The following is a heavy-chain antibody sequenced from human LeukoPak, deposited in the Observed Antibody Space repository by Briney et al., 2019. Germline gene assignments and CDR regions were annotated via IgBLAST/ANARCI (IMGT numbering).Heavy chain of an antibody. CDR2: IKWNGGST. D-gene: IGHD3-10*01. J-gene: IGHJ3*02. CDR3: ARDLLGGYAFDI. Sequence: GGSLRLSCAASGFTFDDYGMSWVRQAPGKGLEWVSAIKWNGGSTGYADSMKGRFTISRDNAKNSLYLQMDSLRAEDTALYHCARDLLGGYAFDIWGQGTMVTVSS. V-gene: IGHV3-20*01. CDR1: GFTFDDYG.